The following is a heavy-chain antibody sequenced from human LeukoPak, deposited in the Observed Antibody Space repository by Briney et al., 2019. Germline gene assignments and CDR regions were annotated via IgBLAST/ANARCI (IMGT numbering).Heavy chain of an antibody. D-gene: IGHD2-2*01. J-gene: IGHJ3*02. CDR1: GFTFSSYG. V-gene: IGHV3-33*01. Sequence: PGGSLRLSCAASGFTFSSYGMHWVRQAPGKGLEWVAVIWYDGSNKYYADSVKGRFTISRDNSKNTLYLQMNSLRAEDTAVYYCARCQYQLLFQGAFDIWGQGTMVTVSS. CDR2: IWYDGSNK. CDR3: ARCQYQLLFQGAFDI.